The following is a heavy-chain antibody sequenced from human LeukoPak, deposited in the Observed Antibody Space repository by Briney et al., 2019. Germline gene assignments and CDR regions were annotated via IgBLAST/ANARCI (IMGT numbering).Heavy chain of an antibody. CDR2: INGSGGST. CDR3: AKGIRATPLNRNAFDI. CDR1: GFTFSSYA. V-gene: IGHV3-23*01. Sequence: QAGGSLRLSCAVSGFTFSSYAMSWVRQAPGKGLEWVSAINGSGGSTYYADSVKGRFTISRDNSKNTLYLQMNSLRAEDTAVYYCAKGIRATPLNRNAFDIWGQGTMVTVSS. J-gene: IGHJ3*02. D-gene: IGHD1-14*01.